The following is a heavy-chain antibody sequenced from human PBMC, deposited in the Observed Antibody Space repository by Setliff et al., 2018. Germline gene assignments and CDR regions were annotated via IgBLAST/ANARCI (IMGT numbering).Heavy chain of an antibody. CDR3: ARYIPSAGCFDP. V-gene: IGHV4-38-2*01. D-gene: IGHD2-21*01. J-gene: IGHJ5*02. Sequence: SETLSLTCAVSGVSISDGHFWGWIRQPPGKGLEWIGSIDRTGNRYYNSPLRSRVTLSIDMSRNEFSLELRSMTAADTAMYYCARYIPSAGCFDPWGQGALVTVSS. CDR1: GVSISDGHF. CDR2: IDRTGNR.